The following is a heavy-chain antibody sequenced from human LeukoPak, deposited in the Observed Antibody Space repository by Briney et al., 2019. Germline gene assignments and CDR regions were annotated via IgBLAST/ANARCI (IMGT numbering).Heavy chain of an antibody. CDR3: ARGGPSSKYFGRVIVPFDY. V-gene: IGHV4-34*01. J-gene: IGHJ4*02. Sequence: PSETLSLTCAVYGGSFSGYYWSWIRQPPGKGLEWIGEINHSGSTNYNPSLKSRVTISVDTSKNQFSLKLSSVTAADTAVYYCARGGPSSKYFGRVIVPFDYWGQGTLVTVSS. CDR2: INHSGST. CDR1: GGSFSGYY. D-gene: IGHD3-16*02.